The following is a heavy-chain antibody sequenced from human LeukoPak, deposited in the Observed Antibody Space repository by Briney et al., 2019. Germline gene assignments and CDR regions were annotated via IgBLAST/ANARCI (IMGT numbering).Heavy chain of an antibody. D-gene: IGHD3-22*01. J-gene: IGHJ4*02. V-gene: IGHV3-48*03. CDR1: GFTFSSYE. Sequence: GGSLRLSCAASGFTFSSYEMNWVRQAPGKGLEWVSYISSSGSTIYYADSVKGRFTISRDNAKNSLYLQMNSLRAEDTAVYYCAREVAYYDSSDYWDYWGQGTLVTVSS. CDR3: AREVAYYDSSDYWDY. CDR2: ISSSGSTI.